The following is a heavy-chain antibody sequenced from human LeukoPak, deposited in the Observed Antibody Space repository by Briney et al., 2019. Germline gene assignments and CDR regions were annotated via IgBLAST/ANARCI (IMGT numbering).Heavy chain of an antibody. CDR2: ICTRENT. CDR3: ARGLRFIQGPGYYYMDV. V-gene: IGHV4-4*09. CDR1: AGSISSYC. Sequence: SETLSLTCTVSAGSISSYCWSWIRQPPGKGLEWIGYICTRENTDYNPSLKSRVTISADTSKNQFSLNLGSVTAADTAIYYCARGLRFIQGPGYYYMDVWGVGTTVTVSS. D-gene: IGHD3-16*02. J-gene: IGHJ6*03.